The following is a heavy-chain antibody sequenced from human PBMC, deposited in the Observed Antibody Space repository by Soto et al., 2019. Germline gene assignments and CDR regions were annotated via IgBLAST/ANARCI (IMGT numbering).Heavy chain of an antibody. J-gene: IGHJ5*02. CDR1: GGFLSESY. Sequence: LSLTCAVYGGFLSESYWAWIRQPPGKGLEWIGEINHVGGTNYNPSLKSRVTMSVDTSQNQFSLRLISVTAADTAMYFCVRIRYQLPSSVLWLDPWGQGTPVTVSS. CDR3: VRIRYQLPSSVLWLDP. D-gene: IGHD3-16*01. CDR2: INHVGGT. V-gene: IGHV4-34*01.